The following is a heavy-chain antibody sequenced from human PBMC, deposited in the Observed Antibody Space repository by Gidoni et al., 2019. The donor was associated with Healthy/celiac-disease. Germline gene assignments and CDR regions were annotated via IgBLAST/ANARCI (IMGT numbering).Heavy chain of an antibody. CDR1: GFPFSSYA. CDR3: ARDGLAITMIVVVIPYYFDY. D-gene: IGHD3-22*01. Sequence: QVQLVESGGGVVQPGRSLRLSCAAAGFPFSSYAMHWVRQAPGKGREWVAVISYDGSNKYYADSVKGRFTISRDNSKNTLYLQMNSLRAEDTAVYYCARDGLAITMIVVVIPYYFDYWGQGTLVTVSS. J-gene: IGHJ4*02. V-gene: IGHV3-30*01. CDR2: ISYDGSNK.